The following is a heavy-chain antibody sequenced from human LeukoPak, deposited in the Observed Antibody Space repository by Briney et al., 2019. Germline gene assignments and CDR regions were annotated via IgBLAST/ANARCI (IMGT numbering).Heavy chain of an antibody. CDR3: ARGPTVTSFNAFDM. CDR1: GFTFSDYG. J-gene: IGHJ3*02. D-gene: IGHD4-17*01. V-gene: IGHV3-64*01. CDR2: ISSTGTYT. Sequence: GGSLRLSCVGSGFTFSDYGIYWVRQAPGKGLEHVSAISSTGTYTYYANSVRGRFTISRDNSKNTLYLQMDGLRAEDMAVYYCARGPTVTSFNAFDMWGQGTMVTVSS.